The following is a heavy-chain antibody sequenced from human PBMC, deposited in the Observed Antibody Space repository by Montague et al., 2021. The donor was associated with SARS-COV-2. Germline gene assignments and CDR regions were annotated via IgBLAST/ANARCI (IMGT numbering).Heavy chain of an antibody. CDR1: GFTFSSYE. J-gene: IGHJ4*02. Sequence: LRLSCAASGFTFSSYEMNWVRQAPGKGLEWVSYISSSGSTIYYADSVKGRFTISRDNAKNSLYLQMNSLRAEDTAVYYCARGALWVVVVITAPLNFDYWGQGTLVTVSS. CDR3: ARGALWVVVVITAPLNFDY. CDR2: ISSSGSTI. D-gene: IGHD3-22*01. V-gene: IGHV3-48*03.